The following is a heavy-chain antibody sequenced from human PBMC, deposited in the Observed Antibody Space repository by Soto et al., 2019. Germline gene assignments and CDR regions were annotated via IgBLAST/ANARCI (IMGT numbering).Heavy chain of an antibody. V-gene: IGHV1-18*01. CDR3: ARDRGYSGYDNWFDP. Sequence: ASVKVSCKASGYTFTSYGISWVRQAPGQGLEWMGWISAYNGNTNYAQKLQGRVTMTTDTSTSTAYMELRCLRSDDTAVYYCARDRGYSGYDNWFDPWGQGTLVTVSS. CDR1: GYTFTSYG. CDR2: ISAYNGNT. D-gene: IGHD5-12*01. J-gene: IGHJ5*02.